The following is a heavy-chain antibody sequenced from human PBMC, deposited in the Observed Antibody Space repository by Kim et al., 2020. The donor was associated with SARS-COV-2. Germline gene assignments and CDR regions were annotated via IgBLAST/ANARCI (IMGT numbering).Heavy chain of an antibody. J-gene: IGHJ4*01. D-gene: IGHD2-2*01. CDR3: AKGVEHHVGPKYHPFD. V-gene: IGHV3-23*03. CDR2: FYGGGTHI. CDR1: GFTFSNYG. Sequence: GGSLRLSCAGSGFTFSNYGMSWVRQAPGKGLEWVSIFYGGGTHIHYADYVRGRFTISRDNSINSVYLQMSSLRADDTAVYYCAKGVEHHVGPKYHPFD.